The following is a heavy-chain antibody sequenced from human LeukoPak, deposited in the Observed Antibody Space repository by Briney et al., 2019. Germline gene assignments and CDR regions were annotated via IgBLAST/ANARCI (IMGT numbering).Heavy chain of an antibody. J-gene: IGHJ6*03. D-gene: IGHD2-2*01. CDR2: IIPFLGIT. CDR3: ARATSEIPAAALTGSKYYYYYYMDV. V-gene: IGHV1-69*02. CDR1: GGTFSYYT. Sequence: GASVKVFCKASGGTFSYYTISWVRQAPGQGLEWMGRIIPFLGITNYAQKFQGRVTITADKSTSTAYMELSSLRSEDTAVYYCARATSEIPAAALTGSKYYYYYYMDVWDKGTTVTVSS.